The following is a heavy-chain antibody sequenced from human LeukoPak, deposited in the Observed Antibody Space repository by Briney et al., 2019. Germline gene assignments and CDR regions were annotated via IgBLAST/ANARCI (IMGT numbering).Heavy chain of an antibody. CDR3: VRSVDYFDNNGPHMMFDY. CDR2: LYHTGIT. D-gene: IGHD3-22*01. Sequence: SETLSLTCNVSGGSVSSHYWSWIRRPPGKGLEWIGYLYHTGITKYNPSLKSRVSMSVDTSKNQFFLKVNSVTAADTAVYHCVRSVDYFDNNGPHMMFDYWGQGSLVSLSS. V-gene: IGHV4-59*02. CDR1: GGSVSSHY. J-gene: IGHJ4*02.